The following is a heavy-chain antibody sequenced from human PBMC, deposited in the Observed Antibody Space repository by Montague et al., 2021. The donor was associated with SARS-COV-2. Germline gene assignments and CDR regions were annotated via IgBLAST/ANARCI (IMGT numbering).Heavy chain of an antibody. CDR2: IFHSGTT. CDR3: ALPLGGARFDP. J-gene: IGHJ5*02. CDR1: GGSISSDNW. V-gene: IGHV4-4*02. D-gene: IGHD3-16*01. Sequence: SETLSLTCTVSGGSISSDNWWPWVRQPPGKGLEWIGDIFHSGTTNYNPSLKSRLTISVDESKNQISLKLISVTAADTAMYYCALPLGGARFDPWGQGTLVTVSS.